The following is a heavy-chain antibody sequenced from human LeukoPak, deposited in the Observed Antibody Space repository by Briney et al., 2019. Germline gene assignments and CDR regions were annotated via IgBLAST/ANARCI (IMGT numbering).Heavy chain of an antibody. D-gene: IGHD2-2*02. CDR1: GFTFGTYA. CDR3: AREDIVVVPAAIWYYGMDV. CDR2: ISYDGSNK. J-gene: IGHJ6*02. V-gene: IGHV3-30-3*01. Sequence: GGSLRLSCAASGFTFGTYAMHWVRQAPGKGLEWVAVISYDGSNKYYADSVKGRFTISRDNSKNTLYLQMNSLRAEDTAVYYCAREDIVVVPAAIWYYGMDVWGQGTTVTVSS.